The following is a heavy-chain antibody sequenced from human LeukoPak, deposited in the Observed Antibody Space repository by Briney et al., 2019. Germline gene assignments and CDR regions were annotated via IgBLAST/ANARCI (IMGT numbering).Heavy chain of an antibody. CDR1: GYSISSGYY. Sequence: SETLSLTCTVSGYSISSGYYWGWIRQPPGKGLEWIAYIYYTGSTNYNPSLKSRVTISVDTSKNQFSLKLSSVTAADTAVYYCARATSTGDYFDHWGQGTLVTVSS. CDR3: ARATSTGDYFDH. CDR2: IYYTGST. J-gene: IGHJ4*02. D-gene: IGHD2-8*02. V-gene: IGHV4-38-2*02.